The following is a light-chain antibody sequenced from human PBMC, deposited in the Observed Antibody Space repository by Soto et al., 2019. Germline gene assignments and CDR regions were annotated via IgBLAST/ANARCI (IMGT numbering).Light chain of an antibody. CDR2: AAS. J-gene: IGKJ3*01. Sequence: DIQLTQSPSFLSASVGDRVTITCRASQGISSYLAWYQQKPGKAPKLLIYAASTLQSGVPSRFSGSGSGTEFTLTISSLQPEDLATNSCQPLNSYPLFGPGTKVDIK. CDR1: QGISSY. V-gene: IGKV1-9*01. CDR3: QPLNSYPL.